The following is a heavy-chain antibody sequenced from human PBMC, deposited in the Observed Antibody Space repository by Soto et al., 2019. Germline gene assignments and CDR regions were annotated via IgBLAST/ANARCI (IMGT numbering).Heavy chain of an antibody. CDR3: TSPYTYNNWNYPFAN. CDR2: IRSKGYGGTT. Sequence: PGGSLRLSCTGSGFTFGDYGMSWFRQAPGKGLEWVGFIRSKGYGGTTDYAASVKGRFIFSRDDSKSIAYLQMNSLKNEDTAVYFCTSPYTYNNWNYPFANWGQGALVTVSS. V-gene: IGHV3-49*03. D-gene: IGHD1-7*01. CDR1: GFTFGDYG. J-gene: IGHJ4*02.